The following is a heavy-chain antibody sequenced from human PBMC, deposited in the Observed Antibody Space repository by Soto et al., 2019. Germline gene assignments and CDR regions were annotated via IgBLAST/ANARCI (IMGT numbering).Heavy chain of an antibody. CDR2: ISSSSSTI. D-gene: IGHD3-10*01. J-gene: IGHJ3*02. CDR1: GFTFSSYS. V-gene: IGHV3-48*01. CDR3: ARVPIGGPTSYAFDI. Sequence: GGSLRLSCAASGFTFSSYSMNWVRQAPGKGLEWVSYISSSSSTIYYADSVKGRFTISRDNAKNSLYLQMNSLRAEDTAVYYCARVPIGGPTSYAFDIWGQGTMVTVSS.